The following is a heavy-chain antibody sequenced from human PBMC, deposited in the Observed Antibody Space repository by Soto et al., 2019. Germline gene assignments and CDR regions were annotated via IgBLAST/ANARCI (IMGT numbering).Heavy chain of an antibody. CDR2: IYYSGTT. J-gene: IGHJ4*02. D-gene: IGHD6-19*01. Sequence: QLQLQESGPGLVKPSETLSLTCTVSNGSISSSNYHWGWIRQAPGKGLECIGSIYYSGTTYYNPSLKSRVSISGEPCKNQFSMKLSSVPAADTAVYYWARRKNGDSSGWVEFDYWGQGTLVTVSS. CDR1: NGSISSSNYH. CDR3: ARRKNGDSSGWVEFDY. V-gene: IGHV4-39*01.